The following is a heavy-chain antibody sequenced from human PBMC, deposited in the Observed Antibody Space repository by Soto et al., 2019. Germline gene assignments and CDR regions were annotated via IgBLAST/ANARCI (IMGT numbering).Heavy chain of an antibody. V-gene: IGHV4-34*01. D-gene: IGHD6-6*01. CDR2: INHSGST. Sequence: SETLSLTCAVYGGSFSGYYWSWIRQPPGKGLEWIGEINHSGSTNYNPSLKSRVTISVDTSKNQFSLKLSSVTAADTAVYYCARGLKSSSSRRFDPWGQGTLVTVSS. J-gene: IGHJ5*02. CDR1: GGSFSGYY. CDR3: ARGLKSSSSRRFDP.